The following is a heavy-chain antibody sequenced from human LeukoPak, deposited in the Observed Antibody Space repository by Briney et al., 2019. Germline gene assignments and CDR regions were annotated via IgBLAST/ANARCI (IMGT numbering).Heavy chain of an antibody. Sequence: SETLSLTCAVYGGSFSGYYWSWIRQPPGKGLEWIGEINHSGSTNYNPSLKSRVTISVDTSKNQFSLKLSSVTAADTAVNYCARGSDYGDYSGKYYFDYWGQGTLVTVSS. CDR3: ARGSDYGDYSGKYYFDY. V-gene: IGHV4-34*01. D-gene: IGHD4-17*01. CDR2: INHSGST. CDR1: GGSFSGYY. J-gene: IGHJ4*02.